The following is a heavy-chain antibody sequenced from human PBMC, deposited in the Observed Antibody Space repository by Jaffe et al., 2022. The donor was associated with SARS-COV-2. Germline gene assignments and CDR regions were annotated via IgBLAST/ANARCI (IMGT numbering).Heavy chain of an antibody. D-gene: IGHD6-19*01. J-gene: IGHJ4*02. CDR3: AKEGQWLAPYFDY. V-gene: IGHV3-33*06. CDR1: GFTFSSYG. CDR2: IWYDGSNR. Sequence: QVQLVESGGGVVQPGRSLTLSCAASGFTFSSYGMNWVRQAPGKGLEWVAIIWYDGSNRYYADSVKGRFTISRDNSKNTLYLQMNSLRTEDTAVYYCAKEGQWLAPYFDYWGQGALVTVSS.